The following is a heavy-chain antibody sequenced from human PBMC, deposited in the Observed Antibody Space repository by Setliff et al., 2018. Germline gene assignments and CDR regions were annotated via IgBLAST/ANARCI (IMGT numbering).Heavy chain of an antibody. Sequence: GASVKVSCKASGYTFRSYGINWVRQAPGQGLEWMGWINTNTGNPTYAQGFTGRFVLSLDTSVTTAYLQISSLKAEDTAVYYCARASRFGTTVYRGYYYMDVWGKGTTVTVSS. V-gene: IGHV7-4-1*02. D-gene: IGHD4-4*01. CDR1: GYTFRSYG. J-gene: IGHJ6*03. CDR3: ARASRFGTTVYRGYYYMDV. CDR2: INTNTGNP.